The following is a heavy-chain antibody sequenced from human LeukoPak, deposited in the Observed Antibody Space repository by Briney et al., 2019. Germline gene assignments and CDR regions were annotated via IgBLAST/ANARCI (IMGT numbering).Heavy chain of an antibody. V-gene: IGHV3-53*01. CDR3: ASVDTAMVRPNYYYYYYGMDV. CDR2: IYSGGST. J-gene: IGHJ6*02. CDR1: GFTVSSNY. Sequence: PAGSLRLSCAASGFTVSSNYMSWVRQAPGKGLEWVSVIYSGGSTYYADSVKGRFTISRDNSKNTLYLQMNSVRAEDTAVYYCASVDTAMVRPNYYYYYYGMDVWGQGTTVTVSS. D-gene: IGHD5-18*01.